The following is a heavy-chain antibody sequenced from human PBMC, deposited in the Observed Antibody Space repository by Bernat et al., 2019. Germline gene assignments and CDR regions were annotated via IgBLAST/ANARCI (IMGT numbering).Heavy chain of an antibody. V-gene: IGHV3-7*03. CDR3: AREGGAGYSFDY. Sequence: EVQLVESGGGLVQPGGSLRLSCAASGFAFNTNWMTWVRQAPGKGLEWVANINQDGSEKNYVNSVEGRFTIVRDNTKGSLFLQMNGLRAEDTAYYYCAREGGAGYSFDYWGQGALVTVSS. D-gene: IGHD3-16*01. CDR1: GFAFNTNW. CDR2: INQDGSEK. J-gene: IGHJ4*02.